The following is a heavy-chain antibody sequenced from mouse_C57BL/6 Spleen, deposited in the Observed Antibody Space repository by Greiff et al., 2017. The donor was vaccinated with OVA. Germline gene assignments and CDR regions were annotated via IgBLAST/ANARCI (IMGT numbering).Heavy chain of an antibody. Sequence: EVQLQQSGPELVKPGASVKISCKASGYTFTDYYMNWVKQSHGKSLEWIGDINPNNGGTSFNQKFKGKATLTVDKSSSTAYMELRSLTSEDSAVYYCARGYGSLYYAMDYWGQGTSVTVSS. V-gene: IGHV1-26*01. D-gene: IGHD1-1*01. CDR1: GYTFTDYY. CDR2: INPNNGGT. CDR3: ARGYGSLYYAMDY. J-gene: IGHJ4*01.